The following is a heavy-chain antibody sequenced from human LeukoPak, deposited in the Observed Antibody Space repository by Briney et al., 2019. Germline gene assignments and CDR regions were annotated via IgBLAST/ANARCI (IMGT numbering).Heavy chain of an antibody. Sequence: PGGSLRLSCAASGFTFSDYYMSWIRQAPGKGLEWVSYISSSGSTIYYADSVKGRFTISRDNSKNTLFLQMNSLSAEDTAIYYCAKDRGGSGWWFDPWGQGALVTVSS. D-gene: IGHD6-19*01. J-gene: IGHJ5*02. V-gene: IGHV3-11*01. CDR3: AKDRGGSGWWFDP. CDR2: ISSSGSTI. CDR1: GFTFSDYY.